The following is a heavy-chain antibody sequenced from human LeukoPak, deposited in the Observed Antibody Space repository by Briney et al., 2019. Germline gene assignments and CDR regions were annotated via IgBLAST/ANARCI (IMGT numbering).Heavy chain of an antibody. Sequence: SETLSLTCAVYGGSFSGYYSSWIRQPPGKGLEWIGEINHSGSTNFNPSLKSRVTISLDTSKNQFSLKLSSVTAAATAVYYCARGLRWKYWYFDLWGRGTLVSVSS. V-gene: IGHV4-34*01. J-gene: IGHJ2*01. CDR2: INHSGST. CDR1: GGSFSGYY. D-gene: IGHD4-23*01. CDR3: ARGLRWKYWYFDL.